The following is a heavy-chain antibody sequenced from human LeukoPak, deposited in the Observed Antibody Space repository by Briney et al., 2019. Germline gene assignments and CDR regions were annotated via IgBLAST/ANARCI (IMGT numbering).Heavy chain of an antibody. D-gene: IGHD6-13*01. CDR2: LSSDGRDP. J-gene: IGHJ4*02. CDR1: GFTFSNYW. Sequence: GGSLSLSCAASGFTFSNYWMHWVRQAPGKGLVWVSRLSSDGRDPSYADSVQGRFTISRDNAKNTLYMQTNSLRAEDTAVYYCARGVYEEDVNYWGQGTLVTVSS. V-gene: IGHV3-74*01. CDR3: ARGVYEEDVNY.